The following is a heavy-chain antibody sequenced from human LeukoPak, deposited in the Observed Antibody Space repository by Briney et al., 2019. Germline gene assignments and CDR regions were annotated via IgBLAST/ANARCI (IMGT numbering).Heavy chain of an antibody. Sequence: ASETLSLTCTVSGYSISSGYYWGWIRQPPGKGLEWIGSIYHSGSTYYNPSFKSRVTISGDTSKNQFSLNLSSVTATDTAVYYCARDCSSTTCYTRSFDPWGQGTLVTVSS. V-gene: IGHV4-38-2*02. CDR1: GYSISSGYY. CDR3: ARDCSSTTCYTRSFDP. CDR2: IYHSGST. D-gene: IGHD2-2*02. J-gene: IGHJ5*02.